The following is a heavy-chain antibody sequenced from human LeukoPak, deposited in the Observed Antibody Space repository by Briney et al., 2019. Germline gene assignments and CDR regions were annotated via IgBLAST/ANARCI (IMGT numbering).Heavy chain of an antibody. CDR2: ISGNSVTI. CDR3: AKILSGTYSFDL. Sequence: GGSLRLSCTASGSTFSTYPMTWVRQAPGQGLEWVSAISGNSVTIYYADSVKGRFTISRDNSKNTLYLQMYSLRADDTAVYHCAKILSGTYSFDLWGQGTLVTVSS. D-gene: IGHD1-26*01. CDR1: GSTFSTYP. V-gene: IGHV3-23*01. J-gene: IGHJ4*02.